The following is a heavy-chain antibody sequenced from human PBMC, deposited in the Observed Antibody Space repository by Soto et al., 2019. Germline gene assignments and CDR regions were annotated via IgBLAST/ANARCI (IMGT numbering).Heavy chain of an antibody. CDR3: TTDPVNSYSSWYYYYMDV. V-gene: IGHV3-15*01. CDR2: IKSKTDGGTT. D-gene: IGHD6-13*01. Sequence: GGSLRLSCAASGFTFSNAWMSWVRQAPGKGLEWVGRIKSKTDGGTTDYAAPVKGRFTISRDDSKNTLYLQMNSLKTEDTAVYYFTTDPVNSYSSWYYYYMDVWGKGTTVTVSS. J-gene: IGHJ6*03. CDR1: GFTFSNAW.